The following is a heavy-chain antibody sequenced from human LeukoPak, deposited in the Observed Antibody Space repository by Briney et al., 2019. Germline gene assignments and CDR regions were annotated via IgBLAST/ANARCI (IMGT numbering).Heavy chain of an antibody. Sequence: SETLSLTCAVYGGSFSSYYWGWIRQPPGKGLEWIGSIYYSGSTYYNPSLKSRVTISVDTSKNQFSLKLSSVTAADTAVYYCARNTYGDHGDYWGQGTLVTVSS. J-gene: IGHJ4*02. CDR2: IYYSGST. D-gene: IGHD4-17*01. CDR3: ARNTYGDHGDY. CDR1: GGSFSSYY. V-gene: IGHV4-39*01.